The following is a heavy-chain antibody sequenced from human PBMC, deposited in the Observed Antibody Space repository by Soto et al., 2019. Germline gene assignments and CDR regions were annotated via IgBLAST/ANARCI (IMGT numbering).Heavy chain of an antibody. V-gene: IGHV1-46*01. CDR2: INPSGGST. J-gene: IGHJ6*02. Sequence: GASVKVSCKASGYTFTSYYMHWVRQAPGQGLEWMGIINPSGGSTSYAQKFQGRVTMTRDTSTSTVYMELSSLRSEDTAVYYCARDYCSSTSCYDPHYGTDVWGQGTTVTVSS. CDR1: GYTFTSYY. CDR3: ARDYCSSTSCYDPHYGTDV. D-gene: IGHD2-2*01.